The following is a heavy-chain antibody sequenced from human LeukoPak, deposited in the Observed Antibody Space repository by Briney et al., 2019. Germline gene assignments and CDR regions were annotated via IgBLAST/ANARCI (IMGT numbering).Heavy chain of an antibody. CDR1: GYTFTNYG. J-gene: IGHJ4*02. Sequence: ASVKVSCKASGYTFTNYGISWVRQAPGQGLEWMGWISAYNGNTNYAQKIQGRVTVTTDTSTSTAYMELRSLRSDDTAVYYCARVVGYCTNGVCRPKYGGQGTLVTVSS. CDR3: ARVVGYCTNGVCRPKY. D-gene: IGHD2-8*01. V-gene: IGHV1-18*01. CDR2: ISAYNGNT.